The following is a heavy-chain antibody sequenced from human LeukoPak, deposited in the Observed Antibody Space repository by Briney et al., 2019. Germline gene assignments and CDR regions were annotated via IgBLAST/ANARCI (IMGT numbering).Heavy chain of an antibody. V-gene: IGHV3-7*01. D-gene: IGHD2-2*01. J-gene: IGHJ4*02. Sequence: GGSLRLSCAASGFTFSNYWMSRVRQAPGKGLEGVANIKQDGSEKYYVDSVKGRFTISRDNAKNSLYLQMNSLRAEDTAVYYCAREAYCSSTSCQGYYFDFWGQGTLVTVSS. CDR2: IKQDGSEK. CDR3: AREAYCSSTSCQGYYFDF. CDR1: GFTFSNYW.